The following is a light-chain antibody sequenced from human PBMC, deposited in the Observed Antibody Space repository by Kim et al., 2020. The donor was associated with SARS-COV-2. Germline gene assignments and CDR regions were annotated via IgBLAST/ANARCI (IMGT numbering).Light chain of an antibody. Sequence: SYELTQPPSVSVSPGQTASITCSGDKLGDKYACWYQQKPGQSPVLVIYQHNKRPSGIPERFSGSNSGNTATLTISGTQAMDEADYYCQAWDSITVVFGGG. CDR3: QAWDSITVV. V-gene: IGLV3-1*01. CDR2: QHN. CDR1: KLGDKY. J-gene: IGLJ2*01.